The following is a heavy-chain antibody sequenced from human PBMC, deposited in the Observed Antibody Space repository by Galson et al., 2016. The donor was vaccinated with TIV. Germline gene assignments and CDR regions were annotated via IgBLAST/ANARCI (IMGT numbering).Heavy chain of an antibody. D-gene: IGHD3-22*01. Sequence: PALVKPTQTLTLTCTFSGFSLSDTGVGVGWIRQPPGKALEWLGIFYWDDDTRYSPSLGSRLTITKDTSKNQVVLTVTDVDPVDTGTYFCAHIRITLIPDAFYIWGQGTTVTVSS. CDR1: GFSLSDTGVG. CDR3: AHIRITLIPDAFYI. J-gene: IGHJ3*02. V-gene: IGHV2-5*02. CDR2: FYWDDDT.